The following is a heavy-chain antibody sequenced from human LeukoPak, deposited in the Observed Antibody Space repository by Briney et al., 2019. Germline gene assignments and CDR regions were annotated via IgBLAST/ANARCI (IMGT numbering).Heavy chain of an antibody. J-gene: IGHJ4*02. Sequence: SQTLSLTSAISGDTVSINSAAWNWIRQYPSRGLEWLGRTYYRSKWSHDYAVSVKSRITINPDTSMNHFSLQLKSVTPEDTAVYYCARLVGDQFDYWGQGALVTVSS. CDR1: GDTVSINSAA. V-gene: IGHV6-1*01. D-gene: IGHD2-2*01. CDR3: ARLVGDQFDY. CDR2: TYYRSKWSH.